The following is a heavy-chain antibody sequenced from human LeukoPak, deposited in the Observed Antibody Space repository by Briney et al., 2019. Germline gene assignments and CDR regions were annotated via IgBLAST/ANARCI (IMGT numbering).Heavy chain of an antibody. CDR1: GYTFTSYG. V-gene: IGHV1-18*01. CDR3: ARDLGEGSSWGSDLFDY. CDR2: ISAYNGNT. Sequence: GASVKVSCKASGYTFTSYGISWVRQAPGQGLEWMGWISAYNGNTNYAQKLQGRVTMTTDTSTSTAYMELRSLRSDDTAVYYCARDLGEGSSWGSDLFDYWGQGTLVTVSS. J-gene: IGHJ4*02. D-gene: IGHD6-13*01.